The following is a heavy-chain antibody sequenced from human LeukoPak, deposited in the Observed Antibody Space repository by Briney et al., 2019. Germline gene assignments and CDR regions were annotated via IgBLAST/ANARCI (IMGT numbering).Heavy chain of an antibody. CDR1: GYTFTGYY. CDR3: AREGYQLPYYYYGMDV. CDR2: IIPIFGTA. V-gene: IGHV1-69*13. J-gene: IGHJ6*02. D-gene: IGHD2-2*01. Sequence: SVKVSCKASGYTFTGYYMHWVRQAPGQGLEWMGGIIPIFGTANYAQKFQGRVTITADESTSTAYMELSSLRSEDTAVYYCAREGYQLPYYYYGMDVWGQGTTVTVSS.